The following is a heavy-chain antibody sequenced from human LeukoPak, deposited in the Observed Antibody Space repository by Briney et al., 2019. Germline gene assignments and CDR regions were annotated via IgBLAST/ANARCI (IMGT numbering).Heavy chain of an antibody. D-gene: IGHD3-22*01. Sequence: GESLKISCQGSGYSFTNYWISWVRQMPGKGLEWMGRIDPSDSYTNYSPSFQGHVTISADQSISTAYLQWSSLKASDTAMYYCARKLRYYYDTSGLGHHYGMDVWGQGTTVTVSS. J-gene: IGHJ6*02. V-gene: IGHV5-10-1*01. CDR3: ARKLRYYYDTSGLGHHYGMDV. CDR2: IDPSDSYT. CDR1: GYSFTNYW.